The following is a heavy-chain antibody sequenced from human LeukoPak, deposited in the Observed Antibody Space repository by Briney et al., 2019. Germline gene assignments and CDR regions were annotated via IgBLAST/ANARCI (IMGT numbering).Heavy chain of an antibody. Sequence: GGSLRLSCAASGFTFSSYGMHWVRQAPGKGLEWVAFIWYDGSNKYYADSVKGRFTISRDNSKSTLYLQMNSLRAEDTAVYYCARDQFGTGDRRDAFDIRGQGTMVTVSS. CDR1: GFTFSSYG. J-gene: IGHJ3*02. CDR3: ARDQFGTGDRRDAFDI. CDR2: IWYDGSNK. D-gene: IGHD7-27*01. V-gene: IGHV3-33*01.